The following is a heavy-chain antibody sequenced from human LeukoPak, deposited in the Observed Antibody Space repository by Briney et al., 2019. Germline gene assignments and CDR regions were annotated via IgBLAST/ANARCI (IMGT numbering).Heavy chain of an antibody. Sequence: ASVKVSCKASGYTFTGYYMHWVRQAPGQGLEWMGWIIPAIGPPNYSQKFQDRVTITADKSTNTVYMELSSLRSEDTAVYYCARDLGTIFGEVDWGQGTLVTVSS. V-gene: IGHV1-2*02. D-gene: IGHD3-3*01. CDR3: ARDLGTIFGEVD. CDR1: GYTFTGYY. J-gene: IGHJ4*02. CDR2: IIPAIGPP.